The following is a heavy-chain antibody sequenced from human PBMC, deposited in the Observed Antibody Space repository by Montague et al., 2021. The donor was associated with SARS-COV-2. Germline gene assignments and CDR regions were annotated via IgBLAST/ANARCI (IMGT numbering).Heavy chain of an antibody. CDR3: ARDQHFLSADNWFGL. CDR2: VHYGGST. CDR1: GGSISSYY. D-gene: IGHD3-3*02. Sequence: SETLSLTCTVSGGSISSYYWNWIRQPPGKGLEWIGCVHYGGSTTYNPSLKSRLTMSVDTSKNQVSLKLKSVTAADTAVYYCARDQHFLSADNWFGLWGQGILVTVSS. V-gene: IGHV4-59*01. J-gene: IGHJ5*02.